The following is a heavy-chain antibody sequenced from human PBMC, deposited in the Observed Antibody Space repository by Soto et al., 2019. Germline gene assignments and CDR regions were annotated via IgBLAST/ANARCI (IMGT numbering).Heavy chain of an antibody. Sequence: QVQLVQSAAEVGKPGASVKVSCKASGYTFTTIRLSWVRQAPGQGLEWMGWIRPHNGDTQYAQKFQGRVTMTANTATTTAYMEVRSLRPADTAVFYCARASSGWYDFWGQGTLVTVSS. D-gene: IGHD6-19*01. CDR2: IRPHNGDT. CDR1: GYTFTTIR. CDR3: ARASSGWYDF. J-gene: IGHJ5*01. V-gene: IGHV1-18*01.